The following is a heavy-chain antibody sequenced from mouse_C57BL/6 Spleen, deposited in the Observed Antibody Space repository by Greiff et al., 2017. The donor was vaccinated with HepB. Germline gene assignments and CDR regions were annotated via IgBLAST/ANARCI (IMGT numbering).Heavy chain of an antibody. CDR2: ISYDGSN. V-gene: IGHV3-6*01. Sequence: EVKLQESGPGLVKPSQSLSLTCSVTGYSITSGYYWNWIRQLPGNKPEWTGHISYDGSNNYNPPRKNRISITRDTSKNQFFLKLNSVTTEETATYYCARANSNYVGLYYAMDYCGQGTSVTVSS. D-gene: IGHD2-5*01. J-gene: IGHJ4*01. CDR1: GYSITSGYY. CDR3: ARANSNYVGLYYAMDY.